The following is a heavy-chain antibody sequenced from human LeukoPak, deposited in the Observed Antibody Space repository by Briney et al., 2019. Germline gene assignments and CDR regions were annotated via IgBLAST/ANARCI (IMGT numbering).Heavy chain of an antibody. Sequence: SETLSLTCTVSGGSISSSSYYWGWIRQPPGKGLEWIGGIYYSGSTYYNPSLKSRVTISVDTSKNQFSLKLSSVTAADTAVYYCAKHYYDSSGYGGWFDPWGQGTLVTVSS. D-gene: IGHD3-22*01. CDR2: IYYSGST. J-gene: IGHJ5*02. CDR3: AKHYYDSSGYGGWFDP. V-gene: IGHV4-39*01. CDR1: GGSISSSSYY.